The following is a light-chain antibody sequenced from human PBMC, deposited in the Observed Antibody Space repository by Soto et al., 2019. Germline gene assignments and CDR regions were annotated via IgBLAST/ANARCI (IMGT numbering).Light chain of an antibody. Sequence: DIQMTQSPSTLSASVGERVTITCRASQSISSWLAWYQDKPGKAPKVLIYKASTLESGVPSRFSGSGSGTEFTLTISSLQPDDFATYYCQHYNTYPLTFGGGTKVEIK. CDR1: QSISSW. CDR2: KAS. CDR3: QHYNTYPLT. V-gene: IGKV1-5*03. J-gene: IGKJ4*01.